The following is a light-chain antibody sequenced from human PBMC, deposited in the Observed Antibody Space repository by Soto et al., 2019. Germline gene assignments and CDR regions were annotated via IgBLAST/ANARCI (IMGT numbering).Light chain of an antibody. CDR3: QQYGSSYT. Sequence: TVLSQSPGTLTLSPRERATLSCRASQSVSSSYLAWYQQKPGQGPRPPIYGASSRATGNPDRFSGSGSGTDFTLTISRLEPEDFAVYYCQQYGSSYTFGQGTKVDIK. J-gene: IGKJ2*01. CDR2: GAS. CDR1: QSVSSSY. V-gene: IGKV3-20*01.